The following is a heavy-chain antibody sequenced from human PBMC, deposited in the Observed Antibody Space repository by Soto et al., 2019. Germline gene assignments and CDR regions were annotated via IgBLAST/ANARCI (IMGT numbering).Heavy chain of an antibody. CDR2: IIPIFGTA. V-gene: IGHV1-69*06. J-gene: IGHJ6*02. CDR3: ARADYRYYYYGMDV. Sequence: SVKVSCKASGGTFSRYAISGVVQAPLQGLEWMGGIIPIFGTANYAQKFQGRVTITADKSTSTAYMELSSLRSEDTAVYYCARADYRYYYYGMDVWGQGTTVTVSS. D-gene: IGHD4-4*01. CDR1: GGTFSRYA.